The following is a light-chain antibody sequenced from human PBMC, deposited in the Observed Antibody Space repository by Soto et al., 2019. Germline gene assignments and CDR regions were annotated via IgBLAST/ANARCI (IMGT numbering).Light chain of an antibody. CDR1: QSISSW. CDR2: AAS. J-gene: IGKJ3*01. CDR3: QQLNSYPFT. V-gene: IGKV1-5*01. Sequence: DIQMTQSPSTLSASVGDRVTIACRASQSISSWLAWYQKKPGKAPKLLIYAASTLQSGVPSRFSGSGSGTDFTLTISSLQPEDFATYYCQQLNSYPFTFGPGTKVDI.